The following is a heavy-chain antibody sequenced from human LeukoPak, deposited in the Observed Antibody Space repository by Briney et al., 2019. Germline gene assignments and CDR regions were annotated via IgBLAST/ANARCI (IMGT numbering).Heavy chain of an antibody. CDR1: GFTFSSYA. V-gene: IGHV3-30*04. CDR2: ISYDGSNK. D-gene: IGHD6-19*01. J-gene: IGHJ4*02. Sequence: PGGSLRLSCAASGFTFSSYAMHWVRQAPGKGLEWVAVISYDGSNKYYADSVKGRFTISRDNSKNTLYLQMNSLRAEDTAVYYCARGGEAVAGWAYDYWGQGTLVTVSS. CDR3: ARGGEAVAGWAYDY.